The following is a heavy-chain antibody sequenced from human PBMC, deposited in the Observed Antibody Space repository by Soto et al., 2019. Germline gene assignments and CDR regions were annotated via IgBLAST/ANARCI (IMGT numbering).Heavy chain of an antibody. CDR3: AKGPYGSGSYYFDY. CDR2: ISSSSSYT. Sequence: GGSLRLSCAASGFTFSDYYMSWIRQAPGKGLEWVSYISSSSSYTNYADSVKGRFTISRDNAKNSLYLQMNSLRAEDTAVYYCAKGPYGSGSYYFDYWGQGTRVTVSS. J-gene: IGHJ4*02. CDR1: GFTFSDYY. V-gene: IGHV3-11*06. D-gene: IGHD3-10*01.